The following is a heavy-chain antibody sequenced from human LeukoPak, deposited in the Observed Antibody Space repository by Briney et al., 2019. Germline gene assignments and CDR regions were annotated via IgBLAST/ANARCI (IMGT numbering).Heavy chain of an antibody. Sequence: EGSLRLSCAASGFTFSSYAMSWVRQAPGKGLEWVSAISGSGGSTYYADSVKGRFTISRDNSKNTLYLQMNSLRAEDTAVYYCAKGEGGLYYYDSSGYYQPSFDYWGQGTLVTVSS. CDR3: AKGEGGLYYYDSSGYYQPSFDY. CDR1: GFTFSSYA. CDR2: ISGSGGST. D-gene: IGHD3-22*01. J-gene: IGHJ4*02. V-gene: IGHV3-23*01.